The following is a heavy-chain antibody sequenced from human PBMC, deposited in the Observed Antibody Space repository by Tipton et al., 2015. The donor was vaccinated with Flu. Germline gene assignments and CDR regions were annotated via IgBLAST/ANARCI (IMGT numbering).Heavy chain of an antibody. D-gene: IGHD1-26*01. CDR1: GGSISNSLYY. CDR3: ARLGHSGTYHGVDV. CDR2: IFYSGST. Sequence: TLSLTCTVSGGSISNSLYYWGWIRQPPGMVLEWIGSIFYSGSTLYNLSLKSRVTMSVDTSKNQFSLKLSSLTAADTAVYYCARLGHSGTYHGVDVWGQGTTVTVSS. V-gene: IGHV4-39*01. J-gene: IGHJ6*02.